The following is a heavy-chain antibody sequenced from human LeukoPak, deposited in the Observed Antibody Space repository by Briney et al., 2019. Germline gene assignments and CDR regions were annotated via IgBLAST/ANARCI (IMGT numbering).Heavy chain of an antibody. Sequence: ASVKVSCKASGYTFTGYYMHWVRQAPGQGLEWMGRINPNSGGTDYAQKFQGRVTMTRDTSISTAYMELSRLRSDDTAVYYCARDASVYYGSGSYFDYWGQGTLVTVSS. CDR3: ARDASVYYGSGSYFDY. D-gene: IGHD3-10*01. CDR2: INPNSGGT. V-gene: IGHV1-2*06. J-gene: IGHJ4*02. CDR1: GYTFTGYY.